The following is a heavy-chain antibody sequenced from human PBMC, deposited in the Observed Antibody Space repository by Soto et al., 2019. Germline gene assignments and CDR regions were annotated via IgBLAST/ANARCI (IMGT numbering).Heavy chain of an antibody. V-gene: IGHV3-11*06. CDR2: SSNSGTFA. J-gene: IGHJ4*02. Sequence: PGGSLKISCAASGFTFSYYYMSWVRQAPGRGLEWISYSSNSGTFARYATSVKGRFSISRDNANNSLYLEMNSLRVEDTAVYYCARSGDNFNVLDYWGQGTPVTVSS. CDR1: GFTFSYYY. CDR3: ARSGDNFNVLDY. D-gene: IGHD1-1*01.